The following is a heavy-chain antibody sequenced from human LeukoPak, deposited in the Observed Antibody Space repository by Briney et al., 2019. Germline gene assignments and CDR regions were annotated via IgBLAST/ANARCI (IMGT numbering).Heavy chain of an antibody. J-gene: IGHJ6*02. CDR2: IIPILGIA. CDR1: GGTFSSYA. V-gene: IGHV1-69*04. Sequence: ASVKVSCKASGGTFSSYANSWVRQAPGQGLEWMGRIIPILGIADYAQKFQGRVTITADKSTSTAYVELSSLRSEDTAVYYCASCVGGGSCYSYYYYYGMDVWGQGTTVTVSS. D-gene: IGHD2-15*01. CDR3: ASCVGGGSCYSYYYYYGMDV.